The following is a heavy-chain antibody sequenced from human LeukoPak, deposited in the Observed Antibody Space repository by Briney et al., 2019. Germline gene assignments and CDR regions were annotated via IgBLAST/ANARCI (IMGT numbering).Heavy chain of an antibody. CDR1: GFTFSSYA. CDR2: ISDSGGST. Sequence: GGSLRLSCAASGFTFSSYAMSWVRQAPGKGLEWVSGISDSGGSTYYADSVKGRFTISRDNSKNTLYLQMNSLRAEDTAIYYCAKMPVSYSSGWSTFDYWGQGTLVTVSS. CDR3: AKMPVSYSSGWSTFDY. D-gene: IGHD6-19*01. V-gene: IGHV3-23*01. J-gene: IGHJ4*02.